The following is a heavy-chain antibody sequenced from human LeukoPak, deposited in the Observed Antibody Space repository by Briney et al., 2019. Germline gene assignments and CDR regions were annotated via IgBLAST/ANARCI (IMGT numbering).Heavy chain of an antibody. CDR1: GGSISSYY. Sequence: RPSETLSLTCTVSGGSISSYYWSWIRQPPGKGLEWIGYIYTSGSTNYNPPLKSRVTISVDTSKNQFSLKLSTVTAADTAVYYCARLHKSSYYYYMDVWGKGTTVTVSS. CDR2: IYTSGST. CDR3: ARLHKSSYYYYMDV. V-gene: IGHV4-4*09. D-gene: IGHD4-11*01. J-gene: IGHJ6*03.